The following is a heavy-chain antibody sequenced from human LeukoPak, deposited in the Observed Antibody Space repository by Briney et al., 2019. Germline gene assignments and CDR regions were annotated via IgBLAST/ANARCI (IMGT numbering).Heavy chain of an antibody. CDR2: INPNSGGT. J-gene: IGHJ4*02. CDR1: GYTFTGYY. CDR3: ARQAGIAAAGYFDY. D-gene: IGHD6-13*01. V-gene: IGHV1-2*02. Sequence: ASVKVSCKASGYTFTGYYMHWVRQAPGQGPEWMGWINPNSGGTNYAQKFQGRVTMTRDTSISTAYMELSRLRSDDTAVYYCARQAGIAAAGYFDYWGQGTLVTVSS.